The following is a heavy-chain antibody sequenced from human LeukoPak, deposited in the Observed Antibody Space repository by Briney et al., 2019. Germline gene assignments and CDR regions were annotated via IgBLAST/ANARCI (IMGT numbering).Heavy chain of an antibody. CDR2: MYYSGST. Sequence: PSGTLSLTCTVSGGSISSGDYCWSWIRQPPGKGLESIAYMYYSGSTYYNPSRKSRITMSADTSKNQLSLKLSSVTDADTAVYYCARPYYYDSRIDPWGQGILVTVSS. J-gene: IGHJ5*02. CDR1: GGSISSGDYC. D-gene: IGHD3-22*01. CDR3: ARPYYYDSRIDP. V-gene: IGHV4-30-4*01.